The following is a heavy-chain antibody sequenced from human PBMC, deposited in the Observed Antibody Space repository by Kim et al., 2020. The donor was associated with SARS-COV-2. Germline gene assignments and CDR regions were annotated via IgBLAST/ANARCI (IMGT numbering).Heavy chain of an antibody. CDR3: ARVGESGSGYYYYGMDV. D-gene: IGHD2-15*01. J-gene: IGHJ6*02. CDR1: GFTFSSYS. CDR2: ISSSSSYI. V-gene: IGHV3-21*01. Sequence: GGSLRLSCAASGFTFSSYSMNWVRQAPGKGLEWVSSISSSSSYIYYADSVKGRFTTSRDNAKNSLYLQMNSLRAEDTAVYYCARVGESGSGYYYYGMDVWGQGTTVTVSS.